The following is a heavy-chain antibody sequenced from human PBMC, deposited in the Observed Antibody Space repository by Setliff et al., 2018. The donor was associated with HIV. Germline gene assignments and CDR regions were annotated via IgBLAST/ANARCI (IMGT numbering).Heavy chain of an antibody. D-gene: IGHD5-12*01. CDR3: VREWAGYPLNWFDP. J-gene: IGHJ5*02. V-gene: IGHV3-23*01. CDR2: ISGSGGST. CDR1: GFTFSSYA. Sequence: GGSLRLSCAASGFTFSSYAMSWVRQAPGKGLEWVSAISGSGGSTNYADSVKGRFTISRDNSKNTLYLQINTLTAEDSAVYYCVREWAGYPLNWFDPWGQGTLVTVSS.